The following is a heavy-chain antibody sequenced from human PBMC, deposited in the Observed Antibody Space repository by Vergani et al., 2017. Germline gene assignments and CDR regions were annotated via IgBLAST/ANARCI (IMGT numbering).Heavy chain of an antibody. V-gene: IGHV1-2*02. Sequence: QVQLVQSGAEVKKPGASVKVSCKASGYTFTGYYMHWVRQAPGQGLEWMGWINPNSGGTNYAQKFQGRVTMTRDTSISTAYMELSRLRCDDTAVYYCARDILNIVVVPAANILGLDYWGQGTLVTVSS. CDR2: INPNSGGT. CDR3: ARDILNIVVVPAANILGLDY. D-gene: IGHD2-2*01. CDR1: GYTFTGYY. J-gene: IGHJ4*02.